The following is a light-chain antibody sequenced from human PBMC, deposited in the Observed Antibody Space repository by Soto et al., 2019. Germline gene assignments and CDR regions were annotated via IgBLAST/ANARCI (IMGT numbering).Light chain of an antibody. J-gene: IGLJ1*01. CDR3: QSYDSSLSGSNV. CDR1: SSNIGAGYD. CDR2: RNS. V-gene: IGLV1-40*01. Sequence: QSVLTQPPSVSGAPGQRVTISCTGSSSNIGAGYDVHWYQQLPGTAPKLLIYRNSNRPSRVPDRFSGSKSGTSASLAITGLQAEDEADYYCQSYDSSLSGSNVFGTGTKLTVL.